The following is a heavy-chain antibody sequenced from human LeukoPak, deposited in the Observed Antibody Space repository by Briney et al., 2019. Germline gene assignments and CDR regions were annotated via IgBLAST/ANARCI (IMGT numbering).Heavy chain of an antibody. D-gene: IGHD2-15*01. CDR1: GYTFTSYG. J-gene: IGHJ6*03. Sequence: ASVKVSCKASGYTFTSYGISWVRQAPGQGLEWMGWISAYNGNTNYAQKLQGRVTMTTDTSTSTAYMELRSLRSDDTAVYYCARYIVVVVAATWGDYYYYMDVWGKGTTVTVSS. V-gene: IGHV1-18*01. CDR2: ISAYNGNT. CDR3: ARYIVVVVAATWGDYYYYMDV.